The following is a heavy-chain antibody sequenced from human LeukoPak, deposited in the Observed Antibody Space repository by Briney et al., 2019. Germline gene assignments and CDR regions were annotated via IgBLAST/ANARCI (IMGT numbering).Heavy chain of an antibody. V-gene: IGHV3-30*02. CDR3: ANGRDSSGWYTSDY. CDR1: GFTFSSYG. Sequence: PGGSLRLSCAASGFTFSSYGMHWVRQAPGKGLEWVAFIRYDGSNKYYADSVKGRFTISRDNSKNTLYLQMNSLRAEDTAVYYCANGRDSSGWYTSDYWGQGTLVTVSS. CDR2: IRYDGSNK. D-gene: IGHD6-19*01. J-gene: IGHJ4*02.